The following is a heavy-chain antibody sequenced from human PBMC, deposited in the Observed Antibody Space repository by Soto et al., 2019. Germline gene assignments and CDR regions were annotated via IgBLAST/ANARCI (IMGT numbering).Heavy chain of an antibody. Sequence: LRLSCAASGFTFSSYSMNWVRPAPGKGLEWVSSISSSSSYIYYADSVKGRFTISRDNAKNSLYLQMNSLRAEDTAVYYCARGIYSGADDAFDIWGQGTMVTVSS. D-gene: IGHD2-21*01. CDR1: GFTFSSYS. J-gene: IGHJ3*02. CDR3: ARGIYSGADDAFDI. V-gene: IGHV3-21*01. CDR2: ISSSSSYI.